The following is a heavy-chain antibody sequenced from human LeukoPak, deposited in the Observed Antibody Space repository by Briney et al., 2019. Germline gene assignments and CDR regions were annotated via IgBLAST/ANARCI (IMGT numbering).Heavy chain of an antibody. J-gene: IGHJ6*02. V-gene: IGHV3-30-3*01. Sequence: GGSLRLSCAASGFTFSSYAMHWVRQAPGKGLEWVAVISYDGSNKYYADSVKGRFTISRDNSKNTLYLQMNSLRAEDTAVYYCARVIIKQQLAYGMDVWGQGTTVTVSS. CDR1: GFTFSSYA. D-gene: IGHD6-13*01. CDR2: ISYDGSNK. CDR3: ARVIIKQQLAYGMDV.